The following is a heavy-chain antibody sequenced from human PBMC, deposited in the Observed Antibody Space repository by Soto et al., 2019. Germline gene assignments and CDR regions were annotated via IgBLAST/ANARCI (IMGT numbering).Heavy chain of an antibody. CDR2: ISHVETT. D-gene: IGHD3-3*01. V-gene: IGHV4-30-2*06. CDR1: GVTISYGGYS. Sequence: SETLSLTCSVSGVTISYGGYSWSWIRQSPGKGLEWLGYISHVETTYYNPSFQSRLSLSIDRTRNQFSLSLSSMTAADKAVYYCDRGGGYDSFDFWGQGIPVTFSS. J-gene: IGHJ4*02. CDR3: DRGGGYDSFDF.